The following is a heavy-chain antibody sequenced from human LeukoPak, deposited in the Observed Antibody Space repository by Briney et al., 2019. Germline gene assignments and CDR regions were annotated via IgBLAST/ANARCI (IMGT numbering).Heavy chain of an antibody. CDR2: IYYSGST. CDR3: AHGRPRAGFDY. CDR1: GGSISSYY. Sequence: SETLSLTCTVSGGSISSYYWSWIRQPPGKGLEWIGYIYYSGSTNYNPSLKSRVTISVDTSKNQFSLKLSSVTAADTAVYYCAHGRPRAGFDYWGQGTLVTVSS. V-gene: IGHV4-59*01. D-gene: IGHD6-19*01. J-gene: IGHJ4*02.